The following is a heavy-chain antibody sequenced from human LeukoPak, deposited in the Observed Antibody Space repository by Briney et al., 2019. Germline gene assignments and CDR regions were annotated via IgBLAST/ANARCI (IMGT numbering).Heavy chain of an antibody. Sequence: SETLSLTCSVSDGSISIYYWNWIRQPPGKGLEWIGYIYNSGSSTIYNPSLQSRVTISVDMSKNQFSLRLSSVTAADTAVYFCVRDRELTYWGQGILVTVSS. V-gene: IGHV4-59*01. CDR3: VRDRELTY. J-gene: IGHJ4*02. CDR1: DGSISIYY. CDR2: IYNSGSST. D-gene: IGHD3-10*01.